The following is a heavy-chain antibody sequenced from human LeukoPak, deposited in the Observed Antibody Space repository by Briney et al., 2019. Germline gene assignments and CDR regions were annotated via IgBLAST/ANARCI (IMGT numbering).Heavy chain of an antibody. CDR2: ISSSSSYI. CDR3: AGAFDGGQGFDY. J-gene: IGHJ4*02. Sequence: GGSLRLSCAASGFTFSSYSMNWVRQAPGKGLEWVSSISSSSSYIYYADSVKGRFTISRDNAKNSLYLQMNSLRAEDTAVYYCAGAFDGGQGFDYWGQGTLVTVSS. D-gene: IGHD3-9*01. V-gene: IGHV3-21*01. CDR1: GFTFSSYS.